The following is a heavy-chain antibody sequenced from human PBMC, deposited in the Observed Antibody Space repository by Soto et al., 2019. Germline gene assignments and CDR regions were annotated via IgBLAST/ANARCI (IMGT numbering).Heavy chain of an antibody. Sequence: GGSLRLSCAASGFTFSRYAMTWVRQAPGKGLEWVSTISGSGGSAGSVKGRFTISRDNSKNTLYLQMNSLRAEDTAVYYCAKDRVNGWYGLDYWGQGTLVTVSS. CDR3: AKDRVNGWYGLDY. J-gene: IGHJ4*02. CDR1: GFTFSRYA. CDR2: ISGSGG. V-gene: IGHV3-23*01. D-gene: IGHD6-19*01.